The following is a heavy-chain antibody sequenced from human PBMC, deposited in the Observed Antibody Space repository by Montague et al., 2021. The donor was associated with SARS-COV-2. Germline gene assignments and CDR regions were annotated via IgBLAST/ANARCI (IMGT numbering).Heavy chain of an antibody. CDR1: GGSISSSSYY. Sequence: SETLSLTCTVSGGSISSSSYYWGWIRQPPGKGLEWIGSIYYRGSTYYDPPLKSRVTISVDTSKNQFSLKLSSVTAADTAVYYCARFYCSGGSCYSGLVRDWGQGTLVTVSS. D-gene: IGHD2-15*01. V-gene: IGHV4-39*01. CDR2: IYYRGST. J-gene: IGHJ4*02. CDR3: ARFYCSGGSCYSGLVRD.